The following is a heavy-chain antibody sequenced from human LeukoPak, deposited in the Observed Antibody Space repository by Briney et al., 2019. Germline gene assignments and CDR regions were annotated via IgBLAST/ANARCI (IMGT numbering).Heavy chain of an antibody. CDR1: GYTFTGYY. V-gene: IGHV1-2*02. D-gene: IGHD2-2*03. Sequence: ASVKVSCKASGYTFTGYYMHWVRQAPGQGLECMGWINVNSGGTNYAQKLQGRVTMTRDTSISTAYMKLSRLTSDDTAIYYCARGTGYCSTTTCYGAPEYFQYWGQGTLVTVSS. CDR2: INVNSGGT. CDR3: ARGTGYCSTTTCYGAPEYFQY. J-gene: IGHJ1*01.